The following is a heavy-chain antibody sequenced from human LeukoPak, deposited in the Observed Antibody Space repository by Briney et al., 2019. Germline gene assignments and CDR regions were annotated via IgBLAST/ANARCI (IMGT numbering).Heavy chain of an antibody. CDR1: GFTFSSYA. CDR2: ISGSGGST. D-gene: IGHD1-14*01. CDR3: ARGWRYGVTTWGAFDI. V-gene: IGHV3-23*01. J-gene: IGHJ3*02. Sequence: GGSLRLSCAASGFTFSSYAMSWVRQAPGKGLEWVSAISGSGGSTYYADSVKGRFTISRDNSKNTLYLQMNSLRAEDTAVYYCARGWRYGVTTWGAFDIWGQGTMVTVSS.